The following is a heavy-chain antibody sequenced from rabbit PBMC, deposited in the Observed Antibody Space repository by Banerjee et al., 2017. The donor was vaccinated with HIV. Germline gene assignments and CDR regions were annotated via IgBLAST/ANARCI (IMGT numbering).Heavy chain of an antibody. V-gene: IGHV1S43*01. D-gene: IGHD7-1*01. Sequence: QEQLEESGGDLVKPEGSLTLTCTASGFSFSSTYWICWVRQAPGKGLELIACICTSNGSTCYASWAKGRFTISKSTSLNTVDLQMTSLTAADTATYFCARDVIDGRYSGYYFRLWGPGTLVTVS. CDR1: GFSFSSTYW. J-gene: IGHJ4*01. CDR2: ICTSNGST. CDR3: ARDVIDGRYSGYYFRL.